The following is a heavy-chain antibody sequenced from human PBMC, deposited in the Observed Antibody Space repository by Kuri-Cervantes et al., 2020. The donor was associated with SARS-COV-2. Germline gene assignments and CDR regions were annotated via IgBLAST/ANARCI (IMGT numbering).Heavy chain of an antibody. CDR3: ARDLEAVAGGSFDI. CDR1: GYTFTGYY. J-gene: IGHJ3*02. V-gene: IGHV1-2*02. Sequence: GESLKISCKSSGYTFTGYYMHWVRQAPGQGLEWMGWINPNSGGTNYAQKFQGRVTMTRDTSISTAYMELSRLRSDDTAVYYCARDLEAVAGGSFDIWGQGTMVTVSS. CDR2: INPNSGGT. D-gene: IGHD6-19*01.